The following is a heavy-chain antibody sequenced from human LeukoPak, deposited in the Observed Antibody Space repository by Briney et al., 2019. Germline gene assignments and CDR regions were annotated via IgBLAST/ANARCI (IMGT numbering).Heavy chain of an antibody. CDR3: AKFAGTTVTTGRGAFDI. Sequence: GESLKISCKGSGYTFTSFWIGWVRQMSGKGLEWMGIIYPGDSDTRCSPSSQGQVTISVDKSISTAYLQWSSLKASDTAMYYCAKFAGTTVTTGRGAFDIWGQGTMVTVSS. D-gene: IGHD4-17*01. J-gene: IGHJ3*02. CDR1: GYTFTSFW. CDR2: IYPGDSDT. V-gene: IGHV5-51*01.